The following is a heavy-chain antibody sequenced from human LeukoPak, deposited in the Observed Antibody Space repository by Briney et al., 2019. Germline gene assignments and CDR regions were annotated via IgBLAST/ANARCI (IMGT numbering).Heavy chain of an antibody. Sequence: SETLSLTCTVSGGSISSSSYYWGWIRQPPGKGLEWIGSIYYSGSTNYNPSLKSRVTISVDTSKNQFSLKLSSVTAADTAVYYCARQYSYGPHFDYWGQGTLVTVSA. V-gene: IGHV4-39*07. D-gene: IGHD5-18*01. CDR2: IYYSGST. CDR3: ARQYSYGPHFDY. J-gene: IGHJ4*02. CDR1: GGSISSSSYY.